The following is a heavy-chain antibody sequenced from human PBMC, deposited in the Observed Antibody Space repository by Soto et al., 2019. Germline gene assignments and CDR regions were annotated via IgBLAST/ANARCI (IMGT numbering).Heavy chain of an antibody. CDR1: GGSISSSSYY. D-gene: IGHD6-6*01. CDR2: IYYSGST. V-gene: IGHV4-39*01. Sequence: SETLSLTCTVSGGSISSSSYYWGWIRQPPGKGLEWIGSIYYSGSTYYNPSLKSRVTISVDTSKNQFSLKLSSVTAADTAVYYCASLSSSSRIDYWGQGTLVTVSS. J-gene: IGHJ4*02. CDR3: ASLSSSSRIDY.